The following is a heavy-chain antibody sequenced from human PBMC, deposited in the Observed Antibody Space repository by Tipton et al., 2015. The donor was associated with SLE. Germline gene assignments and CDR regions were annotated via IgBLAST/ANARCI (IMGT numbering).Heavy chain of an antibody. D-gene: IGHD3-10*01. J-gene: IGHJ3*02. Sequence: TLSLTCTVSGGSISSSSYYWGWIRQPPGKGLEWIGSIYYSGSTNYNPSLKSRVTISVDTSKNQFSLKLTSVTAADTAVYYCARRMVQGGDALDIWGLGTLVTVSS. CDR2: IYYSGST. V-gene: IGHV4-39*07. CDR3: ARRMVQGGDALDI. CDR1: GGSISSSSYY.